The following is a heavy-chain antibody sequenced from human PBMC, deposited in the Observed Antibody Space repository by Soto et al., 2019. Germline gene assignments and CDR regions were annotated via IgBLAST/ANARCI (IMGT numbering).Heavy chain of an antibody. CDR3: ARGHRDGYNSGPFDY. V-gene: IGHV4-59*01. CDR2: IYYSGST. CDR1: GGSISSYY. D-gene: IGHD5-12*01. J-gene: IGHJ4*02. Sequence: SETLSLTCPVSGGSISSYYWSWIRQPPGKGLEWIGYIYYSGSTNYNPSLKSRVTISVDTSKNQFSLKLSSVTAADTAVYYCARGHRDGYNSGPFDYWGQGTLVTVSS.